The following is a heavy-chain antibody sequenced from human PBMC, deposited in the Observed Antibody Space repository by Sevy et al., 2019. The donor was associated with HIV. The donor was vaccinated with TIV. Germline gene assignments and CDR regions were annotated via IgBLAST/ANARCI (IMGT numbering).Heavy chain of an antibody. CDR1: GYTFTGYY. V-gene: IGHV1-2*02. CDR3: ARDKGRNYYGMDV. J-gene: IGHJ6*02. CDR2: INPNSGGT. Sequence: ASVKVSCRASGYTFTGYYMHWVRQAPGQGLEGMGWINPNSGGTNYAQKFQGRVTMTRDTSISTAYMELSRLRSDDTAVYYCARDKGRNYYGMDVWGQGTTVTVSS.